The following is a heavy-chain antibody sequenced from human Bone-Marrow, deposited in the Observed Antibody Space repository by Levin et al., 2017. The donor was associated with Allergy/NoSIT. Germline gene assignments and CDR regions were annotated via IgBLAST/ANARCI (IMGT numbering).Heavy chain of an antibody. CDR3: AVNLASLGDYDVFSS. Sequence: PGGSLRLSCAASEFAFSDYYMSWIRQAPGKGLEWISYISSSNNYKTYADSVKGRFTISRDNAKNSLYLQMNNLRAEDTAVYYCAVNLASLGDYDVFSSWGQGTLVTVSS. CDR1: EFAFSDYY. CDR2: ISSSNNYK. D-gene: IGHD4-17*01. V-gene: IGHV3-11*03. J-gene: IGHJ5*02.